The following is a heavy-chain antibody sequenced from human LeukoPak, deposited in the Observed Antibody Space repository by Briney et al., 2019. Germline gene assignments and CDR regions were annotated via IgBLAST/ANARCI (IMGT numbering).Heavy chain of an antibody. CDR1: GFTFKNYG. D-gene: IGHD3-22*01. Sequence: GGSLRLSCVASGFTFKNYGMHWVRQAPGKGLEWVAVICYDGSKKYYADSVKGRFTISRDNSKNTLYLQVNSLRGEDTAAYYCARGNYESSGTLDYWGQGTLVTVSS. J-gene: IGHJ4*02. CDR2: ICYDGSKK. V-gene: IGHV3-33*01. CDR3: ARGNYESSGTLDY.